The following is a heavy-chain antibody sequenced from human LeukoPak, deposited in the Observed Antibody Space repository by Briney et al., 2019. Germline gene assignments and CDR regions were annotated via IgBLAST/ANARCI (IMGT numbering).Heavy chain of an antibody. CDR1: GGSFSGYY. Sequence: PSETLSLTCAVYGGSFSGYYWNWIRQPPGKGLEWIGEISHSGSTNYKPSLKSRVTIPVDTSKNQFSLKLTSVTAADTAVYYCARGDYQLVSPWGQGTLVTVSS. J-gene: IGHJ5*02. CDR2: ISHSGST. D-gene: IGHD1-1*01. V-gene: IGHV4-34*01. CDR3: ARGDYQLVSP.